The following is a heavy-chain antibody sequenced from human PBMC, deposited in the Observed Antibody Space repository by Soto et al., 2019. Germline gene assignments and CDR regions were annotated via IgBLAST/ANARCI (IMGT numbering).Heavy chain of an antibody. CDR2: INHSGST. CDR1: GGSFSGYY. D-gene: IGHD6-13*01. J-gene: IGHJ2*01. V-gene: IGHV4-34*01. Sequence: QVQLQQWGAGLLKPSETLSLTCAVYGGSFSGYYWSWIRQPPGKGLEWFGEINHSGSTNYNPSLKSRVTISVDTSKNQFSLKLSSVTAADTAVYYCARGRGIAASHWYFDLWGRGTLVTVSS. CDR3: ARGRGIAASHWYFDL.